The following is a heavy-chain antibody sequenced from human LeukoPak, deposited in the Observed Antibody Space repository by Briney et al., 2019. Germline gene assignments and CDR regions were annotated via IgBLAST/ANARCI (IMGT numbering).Heavy chain of an antibody. Sequence: NSSETLSLTCTVSGGSISSSSYYWGWIRQPPGKGLEWIGSIYYSGSTYYNPSLKSRVTISVDTSKNQFSLKLSSVTAADTAVYYCARDNWNYSAYYYYMDVWGKGTTVTVSS. CDR1: GGSISSSSYY. J-gene: IGHJ6*03. D-gene: IGHD1-7*01. CDR3: ARDNWNYSAYYYYMDV. CDR2: IYYSGST. V-gene: IGHV4-39*07.